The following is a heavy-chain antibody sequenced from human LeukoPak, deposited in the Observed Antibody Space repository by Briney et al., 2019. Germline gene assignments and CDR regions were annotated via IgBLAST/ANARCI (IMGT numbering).Heavy chain of an antibody. CDR3: ARFRAATVVTPNYFDY. Sequence: ASVKVSCKASGYTLTGYCMHWVRQAPGQGLEWMGWINPNSGGTNYAQKFQGRVTMTRDTSISTAYMELSRLRSDDTAVYYCARFRAATVVTPNYFDYWGQGTLVTVSS. CDR2: INPNSGGT. CDR1: GYTLTGYC. J-gene: IGHJ4*02. D-gene: IGHD4-23*01. V-gene: IGHV1-2*02.